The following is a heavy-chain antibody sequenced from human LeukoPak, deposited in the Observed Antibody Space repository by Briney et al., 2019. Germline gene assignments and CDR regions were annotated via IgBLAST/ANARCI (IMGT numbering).Heavy chain of an antibody. J-gene: IGHJ4*02. V-gene: IGHV3-23*01. Sequence: GGSLSLSCAASGFTFSSYDMSWVRQAPGKGLEWVSVISGSGSSTYYAHSVRGRITISRDKSKNTVNLQVNSLRAEDTAVYYCAKSGSVSDFDYWGQGTLVTVSS. CDR2: ISGSGSST. D-gene: IGHD6-19*01. CDR3: AKSGSVSDFDY. CDR1: GFTFSSYD.